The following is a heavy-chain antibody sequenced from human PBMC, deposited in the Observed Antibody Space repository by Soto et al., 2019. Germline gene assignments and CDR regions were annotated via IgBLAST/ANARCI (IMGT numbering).Heavy chain of an antibody. D-gene: IGHD1-1*01. CDR3: SKSRNWNYADY. Sequence: GGSLRLSCAASGFTFSSYAMSWVRQAPGRGLEWVSAISGSGGSTYYADSVKGRFTISRDNSKNTLYLQMNSLRAEDTAVYYFSKSRNWNYADYWGQGTLVTVSS. CDR2: ISGSGGST. J-gene: IGHJ4*02. V-gene: IGHV3-23*01. CDR1: GFTFSSYA.